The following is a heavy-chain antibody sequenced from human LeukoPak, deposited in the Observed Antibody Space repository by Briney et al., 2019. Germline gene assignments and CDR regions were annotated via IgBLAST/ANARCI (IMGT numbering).Heavy chain of an antibody. D-gene: IGHD2-21*02. Sequence: PGGSLRLSCAASGFTFSSYAMHWVRQAPGKGLEWVAVISYDGSNKYYADSVKGRFNISRDDSKNIVYLHMDRLRVDDTAIYYCARGARATAIVGHWFDPWGLGTLVTVSS. CDR2: ISYDGSNK. CDR1: GFTFSSYA. V-gene: IGHV3-30*14. CDR3: ARGARATAIVGHWFDP. J-gene: IGHJ5*02.